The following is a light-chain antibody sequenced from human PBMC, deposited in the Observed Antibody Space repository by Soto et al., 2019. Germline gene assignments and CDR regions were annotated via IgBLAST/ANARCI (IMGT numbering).Light chain of an antibody. Sequence: QSALTQPASVSASPGQSITIPCTGTSSDVGGYNLVSWFQQPPGKVPKLLIYEGTKRPAGLSDRFSGSKSGNTASLTISGLQAEDDDYYYSYSDAGHNLYVFGAGTKVTVL. V-gene: IGLV2-23*01. J-gene: IGLJ1*01. CDR2: EGT. CDR3: YSDAGHNLYV. CDR1: SSDVGGYNL.